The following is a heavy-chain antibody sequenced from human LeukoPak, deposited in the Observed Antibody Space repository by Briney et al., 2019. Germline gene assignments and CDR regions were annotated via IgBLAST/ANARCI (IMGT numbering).Heavy chain of an antibody. D-gene: IGHD3-22*01. CDR3: AKGSAGGYYHSLDY. J-gene: IGHJ4*02. Sequence: GGSLRLSCAASGFTVSSNYMSWVRQAPGKGLEWVSVIYSGGSTYYADSVKGRFTISRDNSKNTLYLQMNSLRAEDTAVYYCAKGSAGGYYHSLDYWGQGTLVTVSS. CDR2: IYSGGST. V-gene: IGHV3-66*01. CDR1: GFTVSSNY.